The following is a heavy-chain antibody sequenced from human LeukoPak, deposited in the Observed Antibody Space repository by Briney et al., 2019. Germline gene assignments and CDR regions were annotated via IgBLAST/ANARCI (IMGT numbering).Heavy chain of an antibody. CDR2: ISNDGKTI. V-gene: IGHV3-74*01. D-gene: IGHD6-19*01. CDR1: AFSFTSYW. J-gene: IGHJ3*01. Sequence: PGGSLRLSCSASAFSFTSYWMHWVRQSPGKFLVWVARISNDGKTIAYADSVRGRFTISRDNDKHKLYLQMNRLRAEDTAVYYCARIEVGGFMACDVWGQATLVTVAS. CDR3: ARIEVGGFMACDV.